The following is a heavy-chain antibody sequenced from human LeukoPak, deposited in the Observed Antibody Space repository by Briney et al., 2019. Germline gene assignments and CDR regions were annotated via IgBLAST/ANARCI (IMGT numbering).Heavy chain of an antibody. D-gene: IGHD3-22*01. J-gene: IGHJ3*02. CDR3: AREGDTYYYDSSDGAFDI. CDR2: ISAYNGNT. Sequence: GASVKVSCKASGYTFTSYGISWLRQAPGQGLEWMGWISAYNGNTNYAQKLQGRVTMTTDTSTSTAYMELRSLRSDDTAVYYCAREGDTYYYDSSDGAFDIWGQGTMVTVSS. V-gene: IGHV1-18*01. CDR1: GYTFTSYG.